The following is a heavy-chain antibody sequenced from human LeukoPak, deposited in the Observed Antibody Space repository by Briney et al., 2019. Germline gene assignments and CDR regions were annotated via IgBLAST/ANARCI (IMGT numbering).Heavy chain of an antibody. CDR3: ARVPFIAAAGTNWFDP. D-gene: IGHD6-13*01. CDR2: IYHSGST. V-gene: IGHV4-38-2*01. CDR1: GYSISSGYY. J-gene: IGHJ5*02. Sequence: PSETLSLICAVSGYSISSGYYWGWIRQPPGKGLEWIGSIYHSGSTYYNPSLKSRVTISVDTSKNQFSLKLSSVTAADTAVYYCARVPFIAAAGTNWFDPWGQGTLVTVSS.